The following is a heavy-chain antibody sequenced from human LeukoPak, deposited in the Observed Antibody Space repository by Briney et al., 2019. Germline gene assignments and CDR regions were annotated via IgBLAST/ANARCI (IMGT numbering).Heavy chain of an antibody. CDR2: ISAYSGKP. CDR1: GYTFSSYG. J-gene: IGHJ4*02. Sequence: ASVKVSCTASGYTFSSYGITWVRQAPGQGLEWMGWISAYSGKPNYAQNLQGRVTMTTDTSTSTAYMELSSLRSEDTAVYYCATAYGTHTNFDYWGQGTLVTVSS. V-gene: IGHV1-18*01. D-gene: IGHD4-17*01. CDR3: ATAYGTHTNFDY.